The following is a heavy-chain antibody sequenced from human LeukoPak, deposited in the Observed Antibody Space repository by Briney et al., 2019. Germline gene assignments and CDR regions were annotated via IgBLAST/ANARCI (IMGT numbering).Heavy chain of an antibody. CDR1: GFTFTRYA. D-gene: IGHD6-19*01. CDR2: IWYDGSNK. CDR3: ARAIYSSGWYYFDY. V-gene: IGHV3-33*07. J-gene: IGHJ4*02. Sequence: GGSLRLSSEASGFTFTRYAMYWVRQAPGKGLYWLASIWYDGSNKDYADSVKGRFTISSDNSKNTVYLQMNSLRAEDTAVYYCARAIYSSGWYYFDYWGQGTLVTVSS.